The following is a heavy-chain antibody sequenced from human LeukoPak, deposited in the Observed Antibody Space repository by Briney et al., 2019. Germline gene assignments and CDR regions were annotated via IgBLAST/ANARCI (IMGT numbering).Heavy chain of an antibody. D-gene: IGHD2-8*01. Sequence: ASVKVSCKASGYTFTSYGISWVRQAPGQGLEWMGWISAYNGNTNYAQKFQGRVTMTTDTSTTTAYMELRSLRSDDTAVYYCARRLMAPLAGDNWFDPWGQGTLVTVSS. V-gene: IGHV1-18*01. CDR3: ARRLMAPLAGDNWFDP. CDR2: ISAYNGNT. CDR1: GYTFTSYG. J-gene: IGHJ5*02.